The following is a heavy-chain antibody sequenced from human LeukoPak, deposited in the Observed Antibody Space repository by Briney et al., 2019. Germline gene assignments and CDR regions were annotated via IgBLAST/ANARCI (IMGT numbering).Heavy chain of an antibody. CDR1: GFTFSSYA. V-gene: IGHV3-30*04. Sequence: PGGSLRLSCAASGFTFSSYAMHWVRQAPGKGLEGVAVISYDGSNKYYADSVKGRFTISRDNSKNTLYLQMNSLRAEDTAVYYCARGPSPVTPYYFDYWGQGTLVTVSS. CDR2: ISYDGSNK. J-gene: IGHJ4*02. CDR3: ARGPSPVTPYYFDY. D-gene: IGHD4-23*01.